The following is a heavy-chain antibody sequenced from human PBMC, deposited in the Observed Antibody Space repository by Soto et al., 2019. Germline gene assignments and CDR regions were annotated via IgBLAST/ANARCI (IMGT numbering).Heavy chain of an antibody. J-gene: IGHJ3*02. D-gene: IGHD4-17*01. CDR3: ANHGGFDI. V-gene: IGHV3-23*01. Sequence: EVQLLESGGGLVQPGGSLRLSCAASEFTFSTSGMSWVRQAPGKGLEWVSSISGSGDYTNYADSVKGRFTISRDNSKNTLYLQINSLTAEDTAVYYCANHGGFDIWGQGTMVAVSS. CDR2: ISGSGDYT. CDR1: EFTFSTSG.